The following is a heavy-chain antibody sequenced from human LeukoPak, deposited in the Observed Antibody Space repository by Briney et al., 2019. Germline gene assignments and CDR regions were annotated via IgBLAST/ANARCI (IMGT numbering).Heavy chain of an antibody. CDR2: ISSRSSTI. CDR1: GFTFSSYS. D-gene: IGHD2-2*01. Sequence: GGSLRLSCAASGFTFSSYSMNWVRQAPGKGLEWVSYISSRSSTIYYADSVKGRFTISRDNAKNSLYLQMNSLRAEDTAVYYCARALGYCSSASCYYFDNWGQGTLVTVSS. J-gene: IGHJ4*02. V-gene: IGHV3-48*01. CDR3: ARALGYCSSASCYYFDN.